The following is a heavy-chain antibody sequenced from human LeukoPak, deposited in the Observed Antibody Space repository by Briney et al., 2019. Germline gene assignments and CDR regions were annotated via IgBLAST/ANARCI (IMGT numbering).Heavy chain of an antibody. CDR3: ARELTTVTPYYLDY. D-gene: IGHD4-17*01. CDR1: GFTFSSYG. Sequence: GGSLRLSCAASGFTFSSYGMHWVRQAPGKGLEWVAVIWHDGSNKYYADSVKGRFTISRDNSKNTLYLQMNSLRAEDTAVYYCARELTTVTPYYLDYWGQGTLVTVSS. V-gene: IGHV3-33*01. J-gene: IGHJ4*02. CDR2: IWHDGSNK.